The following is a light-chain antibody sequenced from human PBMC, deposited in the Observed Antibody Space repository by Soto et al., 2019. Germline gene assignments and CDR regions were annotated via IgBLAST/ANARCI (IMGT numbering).Light chain of an antibody. J-gene: IGLJ1*01. V-gene: IGLV2-14*01. CDR3: SAYTRSNTYV. CDR1: SSDVGAYNF. Sequence: QSALTQPASVSGSPGQSITIFCTGTSSDVGAYNFVSWFQHHPGKDPRLMIYDVSHRPSGVSNRFSGSKSGNTASLTISGLQGADEADYYCSAYTRSNTYVFGTGTKLTVL. CDR2: DVS.